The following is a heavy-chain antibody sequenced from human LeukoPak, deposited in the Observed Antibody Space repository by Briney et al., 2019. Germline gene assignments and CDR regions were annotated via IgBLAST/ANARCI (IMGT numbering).Heavy chain of an antibody. CDR3: SSLYEVYGDY. Sequence: PGGSLRLSCAASGFTFRNYGMSWVRQAPGKGLEWVSGTIGSGDSKFYADPVKGRFTISRDNSRNTLYLQMNSLRVDAPAVYYCSSLYEVYGDYWGQGALVTVSS. CDR2: TIGSGDSK. J-gene: IGHJ4*02. V-gene: IGHV3-23*01. CDR1: GFTFRNYG. D-gene: IGHD5/OR15-5a*01.